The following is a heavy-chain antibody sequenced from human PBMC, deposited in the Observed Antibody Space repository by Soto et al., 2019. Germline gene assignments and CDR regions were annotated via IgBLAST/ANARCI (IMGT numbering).Heavy chain of an antibody. CDR1: GFTFSSYG. V-gene: IGHV3-30*18. D-gene: IGHD3-3*01. CDR3: AKAGNFLEWLRGWFDP. J-gene: IGHJ5*02. CDR2: ISYDGSNK. Sequence: QVQLVESGGGVVQPGRSLRLSCAASGFTFSSYGMHWVRQAPGKGLEWVAVISYDGSNKYYADSVKGRFTISRDNSKNTLYLQMTSLRAEDTGVYYCAKAGNFLEWLRGWFDPWGQGTLVTVSS.